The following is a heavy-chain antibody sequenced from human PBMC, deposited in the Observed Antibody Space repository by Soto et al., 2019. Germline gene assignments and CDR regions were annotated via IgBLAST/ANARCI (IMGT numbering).Heavy chain of an antibody. Sequence: ASVKVSCKASGYTFTSYDINWVRQATGQGLEWMGWMNPNSGNTGYAQKFQGRVTTTRNTSISTAYMELSSLRSEDTAVYYCARDSTSPFEETYYDFWSGNQFLFDYWGQGTLVTVSS. CDR1: GYTFTSYD. CDR2: MNPNSGNT. CDR3: ARDSTSPFEETYYDFWSGNQFLFDY. D-gene: IGHD3-3*01. J-gene: IGHJ4*02. V-gene: IGHV1-8*01.